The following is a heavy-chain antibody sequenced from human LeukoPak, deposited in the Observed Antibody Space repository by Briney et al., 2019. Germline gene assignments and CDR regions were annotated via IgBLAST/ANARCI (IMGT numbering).Heavy chain of an antibody. V-gene: IGHV1-18*01. D-gene: IGHD2-2*01. CDR2: ISAYNGNT. CDR3: ASLSDCSSTSCYLLYYYGMDV. J-gene: IGHJ6*02. Sequence: ASVKVSCEASGYTFTSYGISWVRQAPGQGLEWMGWISAYNGNTNYAQKLQGRVTMTTDTSTSTAYMELSRLRSDDTAVYYCASLSDCSSTSCYLLYYYGMDVWGQGTTVTVSS. CDR1: GYTFTSYG.